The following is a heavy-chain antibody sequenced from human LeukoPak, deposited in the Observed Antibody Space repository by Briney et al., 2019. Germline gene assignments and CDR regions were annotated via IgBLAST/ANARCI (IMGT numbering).Heavy chain of an antibody. J-gene: IGHJ4*02. Sequence: GGSLRLSCAASGFTFSDYYMSWIRQAPGKGLEWVSYISSSGSTIYYADSVKDRFTISRDNAKNSLYLQMNSLRAEDTAVYYCARGRYFDRLDHYFDYWGQGTLVTVSS. CDR2: ISSSGSTI. CDR1: GFTFSDYY. D-gene: IGHD3-9*01. CDR3: ARGRYFDRLDHYFDY. V-gene: IGHV3-11*01.